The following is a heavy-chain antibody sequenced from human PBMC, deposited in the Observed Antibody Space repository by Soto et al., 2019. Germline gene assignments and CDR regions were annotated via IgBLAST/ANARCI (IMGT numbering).Heavy chain of an antibody. CDR3: VLAGELHDYFDY. Sequence: EVHLLESGGGLVQPGGSLRLSCAASGFTFSSYAMSWVRQAPGKGLEWVSAISSSGGSTYYTDSVKGRFTISRDNFKNTLHLQMNSLRAEDTAVYYCVLAGELHDYFDYWGQGTLVTVSS. V-gene: IGHV3-23*01. J-gene: IGHJ4*02. D-gene: IGHD1-26*01. CDR2: ISSSGGST. CDR1: GFTFSSYA.